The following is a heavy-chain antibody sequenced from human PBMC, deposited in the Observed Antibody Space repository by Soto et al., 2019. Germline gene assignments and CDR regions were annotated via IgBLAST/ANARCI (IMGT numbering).Heavy chain of an antibody. D-gene: IGHD2-2*01. CDR2: INHSGST. CDR3: ARGSDIVVVPAAMDCWFDP. CDR1: GGSFSGYY. V-gene: IGHV4-34*01. J-gene: IGHJ5*02. Sequence: QVQLQQWGAGLLKPSETLSLTCAVYGGSFSGYYWSWIRQPPGKGLEWIGEINHSGSTNYNPSLKSRVTISVDTSKTQFSLKLSSVTAADTAVYYCARGSDIVVVPAAMDCWFDPWGQGTLVTVSS.